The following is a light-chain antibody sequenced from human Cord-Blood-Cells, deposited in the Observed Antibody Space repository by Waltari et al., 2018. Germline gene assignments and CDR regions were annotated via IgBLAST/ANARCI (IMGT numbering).Light chain of an antibody. J-gene: IGKJ2*01. Sequence: EIVLTQSPATLSSSPGERANLSCRASQSVSSYLAWYQQKPGQAPRLLIYDASNRATCIPARFSGSGSGTDFTLTISSLEPEDFAVYYCQQRSNWPYTFGQGTKLEIK. CDR1: QSVSSY. V-gene: IGKV3-11*01. CDR2: DAS. CDR3: QQRSNWPYT.